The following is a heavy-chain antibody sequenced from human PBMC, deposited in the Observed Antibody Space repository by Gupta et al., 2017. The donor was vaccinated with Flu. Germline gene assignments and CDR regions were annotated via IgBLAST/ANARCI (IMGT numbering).Heavy chain of an antibody. D-gene: IGHD2-21*02. V-gene: IGHV4-39*05. CDR3: ARTMCADCYTAFDL. CDR1: GGSISNHFY. CDR2: IYYRGST. J-gene: IGHJ4*02. Sequence: QLQLQESGPGLVKPSETPSLTCSVAGGSISNHFYWGWLRQTPVDGLQWIGSIYYRGSTDYNPSFKSRVSLSVDTSENQIFLRLDSVTAADTALYFCARTMCADCYTAFDLWGQGALVTVSS.